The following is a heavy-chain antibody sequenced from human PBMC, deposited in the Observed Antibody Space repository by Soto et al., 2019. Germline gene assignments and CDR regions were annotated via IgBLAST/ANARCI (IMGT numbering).Heavy chain of an antibody. J-gene: IGHJ4*02. Sequence: ASVKVSCKVSGYTLTELSMHWVRQAPGKGLEWMGGLNPEGGETIYAQKFQGRVTMTENTSTSTAYMELSSLRSEDTAVYYCASMRTGTDDYWGQGTLVTVSS. V-gene: IGHV1-24*01. CDR1: GYTLTELS. CDR3: ASMRTGTDDY. CDR2: LNPEGGET. D-gene: IGHD1-1*01.